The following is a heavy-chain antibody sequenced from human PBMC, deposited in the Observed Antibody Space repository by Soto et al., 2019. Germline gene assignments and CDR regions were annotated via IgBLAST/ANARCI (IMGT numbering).Heavy chain of an antibody. J-gene: IGHJ4*02. CDR1: GFTFSSYG. Sequence: QVQLVESGGGVVQLGRSLRLSCAASGFTFSSYGMHWVRQAPGKGLEWVAVIWYDGSNKYYADSVKGRFTISRDDSKNTLYLQMNSLRAEDTAVYYCARDLYSNSLDYWGQGTLVTVSS. D-gene: IGHD6-13*01. V-gene: IGHV3-33*01. CDR3: ARDLYSNSLDY. CDR2: IWYDGSNK.